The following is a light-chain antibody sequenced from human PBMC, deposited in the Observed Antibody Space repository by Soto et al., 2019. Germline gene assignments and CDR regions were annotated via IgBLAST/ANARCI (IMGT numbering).Light chain of an antibody. V-gene: IGKV1-12*01. CDR2: AAS. CDR1: QGIYKW. CDR3: QQANSFPLT. Sequence: DIQVTQSPSSVSASVGDRITITCRASQGIYKWLAWYQQKPGKAPKLLISAASTLQTGVPARFSGSGSGTDFTLTISSLQPEDFATYYCQQANSFPLTFGGGTKVEIK. J-gene: IGKJ4*01.